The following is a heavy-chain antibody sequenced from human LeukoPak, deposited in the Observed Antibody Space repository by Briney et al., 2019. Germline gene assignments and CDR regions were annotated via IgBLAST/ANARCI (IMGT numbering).Heavy chain of an antibody. J-gene: IGHJ3*02. Sequence: SETLSLTCSVSGGSISPYYWSWIRQPPGKGLEWIGYIYYSGTTNYNPSLQSRVTISVATSKNQFSLKLSSVTAADTAVYYCARVKGSDYDSSGDAFDIWGQGTMVTVSS. V-gene: IGHV4-59*01. D-gene: IGHD3-22*01. CDR1: GGSISPYY. CDR2: IYYSGTT. CDR3: ARVKGSDYDSSGDAFDI.